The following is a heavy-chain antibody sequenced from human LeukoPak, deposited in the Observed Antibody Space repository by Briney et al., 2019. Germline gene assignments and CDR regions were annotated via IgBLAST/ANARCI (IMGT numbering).Heavy chain of an antibody. CDR3: ATVVGARGGDYFDY. J-gene: IGHJ4*02. CDR1: GYTFTGYY. V-gene: IGHV1-2*02. CDR2: MNPNSGGT. D-gene: IGHD1-26*01. Sequence: GASVNVSCKASGYTFTGYYMHWVRQAPGQGLEWMGWMNPNSGGTNYAQKFQGRVTMTRDTSISTAYMELSRLRSDDTAVYYCATVVGARGGDYFDYWGQGTLVTVSS.